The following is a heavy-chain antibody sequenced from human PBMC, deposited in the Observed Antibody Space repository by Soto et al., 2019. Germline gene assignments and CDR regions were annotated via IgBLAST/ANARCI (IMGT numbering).Heavy chain of an antibody. CDR3: ARGHWGLDS. CDR1: GFIFSNHC. CDR2: INQAERER. J-gene: IGHJ5*01. V-gene: IGHV3-7*01. D-gene: IGHD3-16*01. Sequence: GGPLRLSFAASGFIFSNHCMSWVLQAPGKGLEWVAKINQAEREREYLDSLKGRFTTSTDNAKKPLYLQMKRLRAEETAVYYCARGHWGLDSWGQGTQVTVSS.